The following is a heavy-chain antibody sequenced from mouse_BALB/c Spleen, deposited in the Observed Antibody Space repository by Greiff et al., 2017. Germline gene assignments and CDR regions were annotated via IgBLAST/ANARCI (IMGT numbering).Heavy chain of an antibody. CDR3: ARRDYYGTSFAMDY. Sequence: ESGPGLVKPSQSLSLTCTVTGYSITSDYAWNWIRQFPGNKLEWMGYISYSGSTSYNPSLKSRISITRDTSKNQFFLQLNSVTTEDTATYYCARRDYYGTSFAMDYWGQGTSVTVSS. J-gene: IGHJ4*01. V-gene: IGHV3-2*02. D-gene: IGHD1-1*01. CDR1: GYSITSDYA. CDR2: ISYSGST.